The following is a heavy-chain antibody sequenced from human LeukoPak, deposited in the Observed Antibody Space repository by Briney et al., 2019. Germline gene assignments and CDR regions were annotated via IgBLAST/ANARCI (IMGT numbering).Heavy chain of an antibody. J-gene: IGHJ4*02. Sequence: SETLSLTCTVSGGSISSSSYYWGWIRQPPGTGLEWIGSIYYSGSTYYNPSLKSRVTISVDTSKNQFSLKLSSVTAADTAVYYCARGGAIMMYYDFWSGYYTGSDPFNYWGQGTLVTVSS. CDR2: IYYSGST. CDR1: GGSISSSSYY. CDR3: ARGGAIMMYYDFWSGYYTGSDPFNY. D-gene: IGHD3-3*01. V-gene: IGHV4-39*01.